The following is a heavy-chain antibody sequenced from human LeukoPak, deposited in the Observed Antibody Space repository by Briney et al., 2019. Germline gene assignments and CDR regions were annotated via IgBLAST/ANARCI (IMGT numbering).Heavy chain of an antibody. CDR2: IKQDGGER. D-gene: IGHD2-8*02. CDR1: GFTFTKYW. J-gene: IGHJ4*02. Sequence: GGSLRLSCAASGFTFTKYWMNWVRQAPGKGLEWAATIKQDGGERYNVDSVKGRFTISRDTAKNSLYLQMNSLRAEDTAVYYCARGTGDFDYWGQGTLVTVSS. CDR3: ARGTGDFDY. V-gene: IGHV3-7*05.